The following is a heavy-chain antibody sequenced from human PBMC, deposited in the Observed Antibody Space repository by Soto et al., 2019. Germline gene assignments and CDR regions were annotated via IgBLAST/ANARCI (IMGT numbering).Heavy chain of an antibody. CDR2: ISSDGSRI. CDR1: GFTFSSYW. V-gene: IGHV3-74*01. CDR3: AAATVATWNY. D-gene: IGHD4-17*01. J-gene: IGHJ4*02. Sequence: PGGSLRLSCAASGFTFSSYWMNWVRQGPGKGLEWVSRISSDGSRITYADSVKGRFTISRDNAKNTLYLQMNNLRAEDTALYYCAAATVATWNYWRQGTPVTVSS.